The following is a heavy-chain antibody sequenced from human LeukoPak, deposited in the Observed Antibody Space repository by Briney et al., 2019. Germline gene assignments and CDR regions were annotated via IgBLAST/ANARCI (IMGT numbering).Heavy chain of an antibody. V-gene: IGHV3-9*01. CDR2: ISWNNGSI. CDR1: GFTFDDYA. Sequence: GGSLRLSCAASGFTFDDYAMHWVRQAPGKGLEWVSGISWNNGSIGYADSVKGRFTISRDNAKNSLYLQMNSLRAEDTALYYCAKATRPSSKTYYYYGMDVWGQGTTVTVSS. D-gene: IGHD1-1*01. J-gene: IGHJ6*02. CDR3: AKATRPSSKTYYYYGMDV.